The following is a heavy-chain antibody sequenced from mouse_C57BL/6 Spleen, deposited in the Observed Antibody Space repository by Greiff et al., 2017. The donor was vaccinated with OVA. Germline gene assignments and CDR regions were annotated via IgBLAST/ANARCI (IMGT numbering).Heavy chain of an antibody. J-gene: IGHJ4*01. CDR1: GYTFTSYW. V-gene: IGHV1-55*01. D-gene: IGHD1-1*01. CDR3: ARRYYYGSSPYAMDY. CDR2: IYPGSGST. Sequence: QVQLQQPGAELVKPGASVKMSCKASGYTFTSYWITWVKQRPGQGLEWIGDIYPGSGSTTYNEKFKSKATLTVDTSSSTADMQLSSLTSEDSAVYYCARRYYYGSSPYAMDYWGQGTSVTVSS.